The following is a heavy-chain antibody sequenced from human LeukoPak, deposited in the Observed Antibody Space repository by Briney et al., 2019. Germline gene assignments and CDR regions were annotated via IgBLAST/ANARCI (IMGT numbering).Heavy chain of an antibody. Sequence: SGPTLEKPTQTLTLTCTFSGFSLSTSGVGVGWIRQPPGKALEWLALIYWDDDKRYSPSLRSRLTITKDTSKNQVVLTMTNMDPVDTATYYCAHRPGNLAYDCWGQGTLVTVSS. D-gene: IGHD1-26*01. CDR1: GFSLSTSGVG. J-gene: IGHJ4*02. CDR2: IYWDDDK. CDR3: AHRPGNLAYDC. V-gene: IGHV2-5*02.